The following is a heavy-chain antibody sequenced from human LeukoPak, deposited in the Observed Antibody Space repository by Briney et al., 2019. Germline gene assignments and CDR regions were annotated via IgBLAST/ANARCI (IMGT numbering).Heavy chain of an antibody. V-gene: IGHV3-11*01. CDR2: ISSSGSTI. Sequence: PGGSLRLSCAASGFTFSDYYMSYIRQAPGKGLEWVSYISSSGSTIYYADSVKGRFTISRDNAKNSLYLQMNSLRAEDTAVYYCARDWYWGRSYGMDVWGQGTTVTVSS. D-gene: IGHD2-21*01. J-gene: IGHJ6*02. CDR3: ARDWYWGRSYGMDV. CDR1: GFTFSDYY.